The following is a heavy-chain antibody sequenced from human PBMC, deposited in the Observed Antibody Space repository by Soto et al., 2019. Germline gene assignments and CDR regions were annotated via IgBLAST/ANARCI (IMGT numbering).Heavy chain of an antibody. CDR3: AKGIVSGSSGWYYFDY. J-gene: IGHJ4*02. CDR2: ISGSGGST. Sequence: GGSLRLSCAASGFTFSSYVMSWVRQAPGKGLEWVSGISGSGGSTYYADSVKGRFSISRDNSKNTLSLQMNSLRAEDTAVYYCAKGIVSGSSGWYYFDYWGQGTLVTVYS. CDR1: GFTFSSYV. V-gene: IGHV3-23*01. D-gene: IGHD6-19*01.